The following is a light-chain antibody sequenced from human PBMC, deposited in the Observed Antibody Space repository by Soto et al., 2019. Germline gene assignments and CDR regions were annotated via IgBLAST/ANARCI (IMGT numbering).Light chain of an antibody. CDR3: ISYTGKSASYV. Sequence: QSALAQPASVSGSPGQSITISCTGTSTDFGAYNYVAWYQQHPGKAPKLIIYEVTNRPSGVSYRFSASKSGNTASLTISGLHSEDEADYYCISYTGKSASYVFGTGTKVTVL. V-gene: IGLV2-14*01. CDR2: EVT. CDR1: STDFGAYNY. J-gene: IGLJ1*01.